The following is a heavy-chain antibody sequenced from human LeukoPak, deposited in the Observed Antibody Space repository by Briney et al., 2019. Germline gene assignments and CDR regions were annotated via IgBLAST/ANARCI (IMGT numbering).Heavy chain of an antibody. V-gene: IGHV3-23*01. Sequence: GGSLRLSRAASGFTFSSYAMSWVRQAPGKGLEWVSAISGSGGSTYYADSVKGRFTISRDNSKNTLYLQMNSLRAEDTAVYYCARNLDHDYGDYYFDYWGQGTLVTVSS. J-gene: IGHJ4*02. D-gene: IGHD4-17*01. CDR3: ARNLDHDYGDYYFDY. CDR1: GFTFSSYA. CDR2: ISGSGGST.